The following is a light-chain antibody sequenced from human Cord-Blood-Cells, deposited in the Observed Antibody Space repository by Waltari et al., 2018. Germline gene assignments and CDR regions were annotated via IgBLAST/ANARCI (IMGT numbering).Light chain of an antibody. Sequence: DIQMTQSPSSLSASVGDRVNITCRASQGISNYLAWYQQKPGKVPKLLIYAASTLQSWVPSRFSGSGSGTDFTLTISSLQPEDVATYYCQKYNSAPPTFGGGTKVEIK. CDR1: QGISNY. CDR2: AAS. V-gene: IGKV1-27*01. J-gene: IGKJ4*01. CDR3: QKYNSAPPT.